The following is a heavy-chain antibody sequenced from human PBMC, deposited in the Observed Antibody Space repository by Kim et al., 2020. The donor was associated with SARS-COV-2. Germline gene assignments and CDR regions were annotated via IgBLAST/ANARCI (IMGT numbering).Heavy chain of an antibody. CDR2: INAGNGNT. D-gene: IGHD3-9*01. V-gene: IGHV1-3*01. CDR3: ARGLLRYFDWSPPSY. Sequence: ASVKVSCKASGYTFTSYAMHWVRQAPGQRLEWMGWINAGNGNTKYSQKFQGRVTITRDTSASTAYMELSSLRSEDTAVYYCARGLLRYFDWSPPSYWGQGTLVTVAS. CDR1: GYTFTSYA. J-gene: IGHJ4*02.